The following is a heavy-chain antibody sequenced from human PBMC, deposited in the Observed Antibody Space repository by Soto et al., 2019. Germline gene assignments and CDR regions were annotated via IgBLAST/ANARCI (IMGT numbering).Heavy chain of an antibody. CDR1: GFSFSRYT. Sequence: EMQLVQSGAEVKKSGESLKISCVGSGFSFSRYTVGWVRQVPGKGLEWMGVIHPGDSDTRYSPSFQGQVTISADKSISTAYLQWSSLKASDTAMYYCTLSYGDSYYNCYGMDVWGQGTTVTVSS. V-gene: IGHV5-51*01. CDR2: IHPGDSDT. D-gene: IGHD4-17*01. CDR3: TLSYGDSYYNCYGMDV. J-gene: IGHJ6*02.